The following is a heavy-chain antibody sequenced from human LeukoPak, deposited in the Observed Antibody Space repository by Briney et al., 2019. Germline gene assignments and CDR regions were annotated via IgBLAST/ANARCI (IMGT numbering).Heavy chain of an antibody. CDR1: GGSFSGYY. V-gene: IGHV4-59*01. J-gene: IGHJ4*02. Sequence: SETLSLTCAVYGGSFSGYYWSWIRQPPGKGLEWIGYIYYSGSTNYNPSPKSRVTISVDTSKNQFSLKLSSVTAADTAVYYCASEYCSGGSCYFVNWGQGTLVTVSS. CDR3: ASEYCSGGSCYFVN. CDR2: IYYSGST. D-gene: IGHD2-15*01.